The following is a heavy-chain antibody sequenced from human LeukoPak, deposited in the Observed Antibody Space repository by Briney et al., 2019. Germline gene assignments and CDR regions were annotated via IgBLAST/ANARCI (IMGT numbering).Heavy chain of an antibody. Sequence: PSETLSLTCAVTGVSFSDSYWSWIRQPPGKGLEWFGSIYYTGTNFYNPSLKSRVTISIDTSKKLFSLNLTSLTAANTAVYYCAGTLYYDSSGYEAFDIWGQGTMVTVSS. CDR1: GVSFSDSY. D-gene: IGHD3-22*01. CDR2: IYYTGTN. J-gene: IGHJ3*02. CDR3: AGTLYYDSSGYEAFDI. V-gene: IGHV4-34*01.